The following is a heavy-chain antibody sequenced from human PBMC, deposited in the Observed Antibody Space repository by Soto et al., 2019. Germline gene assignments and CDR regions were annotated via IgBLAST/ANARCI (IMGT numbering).Heavy chain of an antibody. CDR3: AKGRYSSSHHAGYYGMDV. V-gene: IGHV3-30*18. J-gene: IGHJ6*01. CDR1: GFTFSSYG. CDR2: ISYDGSNK. D-gene: IGHD6-6*01. Sequence: QVQLVESGGGVVQPGRSLRLSCAASGFTFSSYGMHWVRQAPGKGLEWVAVISYDGSNKYYADSVKGRFTISRDNSKNTLYLQMNSLRAEDTAVYYCAKGRYSSSHHAGYYGMDVW.